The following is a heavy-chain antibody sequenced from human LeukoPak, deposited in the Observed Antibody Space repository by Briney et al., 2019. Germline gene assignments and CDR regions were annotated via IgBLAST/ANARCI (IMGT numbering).Heavy chain of an antibody. V-gene: IGHV4-34*01. CDR3: ARGRASYDFWSGYLFDY. D-gene: IGHD3-3*01. Sequence: SETLSLTCAVYGGPFSGYYWTWICQPPGKGLEWIGEISHSGSTNYNPSLKSRVTISVDTSKNQFSLKLSSVTAADMAVYYCARGRASYDFWSGYLFDYWGQGTLVTVSS. J-gene: IGHJ4*02. CDR2: ISHSGST. CDR1: GGPFSGYY.